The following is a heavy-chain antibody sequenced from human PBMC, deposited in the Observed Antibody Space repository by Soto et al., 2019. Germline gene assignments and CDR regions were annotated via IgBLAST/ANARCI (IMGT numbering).Heavy chain of an antibody. CDR3: ASSYCGGDCYSGSWFDP. CDR1: GGTFSSYT. J-gene: IGHJ5*02. V-gene: IGHV1-69*02. Sequence: QVQLVQSGAEVKKPGSSVKVSCKASGGTFSSYTISWVRQAPGQGLEWMGRIIPILGIANYAQKFQGRVTITADKSTSTADLELSSRRYEDTAVYYCASSYCGGDCYSGSWFDPWGQGTLVTVSS. CDR2: IIPILGIA. D-gene: IGHD2-21*02.